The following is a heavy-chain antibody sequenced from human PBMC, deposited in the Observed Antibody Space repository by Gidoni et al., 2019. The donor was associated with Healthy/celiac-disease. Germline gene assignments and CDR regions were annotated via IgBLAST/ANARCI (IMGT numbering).Heavy chain of an antibody. CDR1: GFSFTSHS. J-gene: IGHJ4*02. Sequence: QMQFVQSGPEVEKPGASVNVSCQASGFSFTSHSVRWVRQARGQRLGWIGWIVVGSGNTNYAQKFQERVTITRDMSTSTAYMELSSLRSEDTAVYYCAAGITWVESGSYYVGGHDYWGQGTLVTVSS. CDR2: IVVGSGNT. D-gene: IGHD1-26*01. CDR3: AAGITWVESGSYYVGGHDY. V-gene: IGHV1-58*01.